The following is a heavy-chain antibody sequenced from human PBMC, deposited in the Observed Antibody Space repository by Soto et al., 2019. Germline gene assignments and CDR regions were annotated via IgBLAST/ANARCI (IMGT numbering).Heavy chain of an antibody. Sequence: QVVLLQSGAEVKEPGSSVRVSCQVSGSTFNNFAFSWVRQAPGHGPEWMGGIVVDSNTAEYSQRFQDRVTITADTATDTLYMELDSLTFEDTAVYYCARAIKRWEVNYYFDFWGQGTLVTVSS. CDR3: ARAIKRWEVNYYFDF. CDR1: GSTFNNFA. D-gene: IGHD1-26*01. J-gene: IGHJ4*02. CDR2: IVVDSNTA. V-gene: IGHV1-69*06.